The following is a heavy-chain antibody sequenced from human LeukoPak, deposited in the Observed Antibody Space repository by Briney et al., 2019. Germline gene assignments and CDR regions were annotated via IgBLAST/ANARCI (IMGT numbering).Heavy chain of an antibody. Sequence: PSETLSLTCTVSGGSISSYYWSWIRQPPGKGLEWIGYIYYSGSTNYNPSLKSRVTISVDTSKNQFSLRLSSVTAADTAVYYCAKVEPRVDTAQYYYYYYMDVWGKGTTVTISS. CDR2: IYYSGST. CDR3: AKVEPRVDTAQYYYYYYMDV. J-gene: IGHJ6*03. V-gene: IGHV4-59*01. CDR1: GGSISSYY. D-gene: IGHD5-18*01.